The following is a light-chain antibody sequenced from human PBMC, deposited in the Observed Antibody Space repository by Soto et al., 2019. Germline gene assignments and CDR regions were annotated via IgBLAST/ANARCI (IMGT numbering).Light chain of an antibody. CDR3: CSYAGSSTDV. CDR1: SSDVGSYNL. CDR2: EGS. J-gene: IGLJ1*01. V-gene: IGLV2-23*01. Sequence: QSALTQPASVSGSPGQSITISCTGTSSDVGSYNLVSWYQQHPGKAPKLMIYEGSKRPSGVSNRFSGSKSANTASLTISGLRAEGEADYYCCSYAGSSTDVFGTGTKLTVL.